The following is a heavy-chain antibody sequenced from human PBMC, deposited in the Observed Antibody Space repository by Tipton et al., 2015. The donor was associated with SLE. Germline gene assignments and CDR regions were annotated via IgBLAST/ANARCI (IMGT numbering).Heavy chain of an antibody. CDR3: ARARPLFNWFDP. V-gene: IGHV4-61*02. Sequence: TLSLTCTVSGGSISSGTYYWNWIRQPAGKGLEWIGRVFISGSTYYNPSLKSRVSISVDRSKNQFSLRLKSVTTADTAVYYCARARPLFNWFDPWGQGTLVIVSS. D-gene: IGHD3-3*01. J-gene: IGHJ5*02. CDR1: GGSISSGTYY. CDR2: VFISGST.